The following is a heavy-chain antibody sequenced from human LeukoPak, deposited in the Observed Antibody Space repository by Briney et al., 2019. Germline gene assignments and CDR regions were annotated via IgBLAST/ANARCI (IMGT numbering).Heavy chain of an antibody. CDR2: ISAYNGNT. D-gene: IGHD3-22*01. CDR1: GYTFTSYG. CDR3: ARDYYDSSGYLRQFDY. J-gene: IGHJ4*02. Sequence: ASVKVSCTASGYTFTSYGISWVRQAPGQGLEWMGWISAYNGNTNYAQKFQGRVTITTDESTSTAYMELSSQRSEDTAVYYCARDYYDSSGYLRQFDYWGQGTLVTVSS. V-gene: IGHV1-18*01.